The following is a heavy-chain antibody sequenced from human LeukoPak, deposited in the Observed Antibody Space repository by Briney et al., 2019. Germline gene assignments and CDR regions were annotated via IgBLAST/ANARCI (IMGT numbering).Heavy chain of an antibody. CDR3: ARRSVAGATTGYYCDS. CDR2: INWNGDNP. V-gene: IGHV3-20*04. J-gene: IGHJ4*02. Sequence: GGSLRLSCEASGFTFEDYGMTWVRHRPGKGLEYVCEINWNGDNPVYENSLRGRFTISRDNAKNSVCLQMSSLRVDDTAFYYCARRSVAGATTGYYCDSWGQGTLVTVSS. CDR1: GFTFEDYG. D-gene: IGHD1-26*01.